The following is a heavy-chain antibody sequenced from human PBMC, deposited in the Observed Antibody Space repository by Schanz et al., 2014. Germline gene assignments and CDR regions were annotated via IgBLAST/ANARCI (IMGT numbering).Heavy chain of an antibody. CDR1: GFTFENYA. V-gene: IGHV3-66*01. J-gene: IGHJ4*02. Sequence: EVQLVESGGGVVRPGGSLRLSCAASGFTFENYALTWVRQVPGKGLEWVSFIYIGGNTYYADSVKGRFTISRDNSKNTVYIQMNSLRAEDTAVYYCARGGPAYYFDDWGQGTLVTVSS. CDR2: IYIGGNT. CDR3: ARGGPAYYFDD.